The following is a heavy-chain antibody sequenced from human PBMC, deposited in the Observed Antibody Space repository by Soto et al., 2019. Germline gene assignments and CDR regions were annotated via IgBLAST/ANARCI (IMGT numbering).Heavy chain of an antibody. D-gene: IGHD4-4*01. CDR2: IYWDGDK. V-gene: IGHV2-5*02. CDR1: GFSLRTSGLG. Sequence: QITLKESGPTLVKPTQNLTLTCTFSGFSLRTSGLGVGWIRQPPGKALEWLALIYWDGDKRYNPSLNNTVTITEDTSKNQVVLTMTNTDPVDTATYLCARRRLTVTVATVFELWGEGTMVTVSS. J-gene: IGHJ3*01. CDR3: ARRRLTVTVATVFEL.